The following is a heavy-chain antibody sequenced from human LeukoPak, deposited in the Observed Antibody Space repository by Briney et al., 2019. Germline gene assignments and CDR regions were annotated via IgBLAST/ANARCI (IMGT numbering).Heavy chain of an antibody. Sequence: GGSLRLSCSASGFPFSSHEMNWVRQAPGKGLEWVSGISGSAKTRYYADSMKGRLTISRDNVKNSLDLQMNNLRADDTAVYYCAREKLSFFDSSGYFDHWGQGTLVTVSS. CDR1: GFPFSSHE. V-gene: IGHV3-48*03. CDR3: AREKLSFFDSSGYFDH. J-gene: IGHJ4*02. CDR2: ISGSAKTR. D-gene: IGHD3-22*01.